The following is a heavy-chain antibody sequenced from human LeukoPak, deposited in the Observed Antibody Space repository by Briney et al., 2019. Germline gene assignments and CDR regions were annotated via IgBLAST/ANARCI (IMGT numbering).Heavy chain of an antibody. CDR3: ARAVGDGYNSDY. J-gene: IGHJ4*02. CDR1: GGSISSYY. Sequence: MTSETLSLTCTVSGGSISSYYWSWIRQPPGKGLEWIGYIYYSGSTNYNPSLKSRVTISVDTSKNQFSLKLSSVTAADTAVYYCARAVGDGYNSDYWGQGTLVTVSP. CDR2: IYYSGST. V-gene: IGHV4-59*01. D-gene: IGHD5-12*01.